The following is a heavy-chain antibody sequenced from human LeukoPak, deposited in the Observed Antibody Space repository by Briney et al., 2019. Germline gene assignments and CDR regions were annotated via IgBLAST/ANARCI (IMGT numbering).Heavy chain of an antibody. CDR3: ARVLRAASWRSYDY. V-gene: IGHV4-61*01. Sequence: SETLSLTCTVSGDSVSNSPYYWSWIRQPPGKGLEWIGYIYYNGGTNYNPSLKGRVTISIDTSTNQFSLRLNSMTAADTAVYYCARVLRAASWRSYDYWGQGSLVTVSS. CDR2: IYYNGGT. J-gene: IGHJ4*02. D-gene: IGHD5-18*01. CDR1: GDSVSNSPYY.